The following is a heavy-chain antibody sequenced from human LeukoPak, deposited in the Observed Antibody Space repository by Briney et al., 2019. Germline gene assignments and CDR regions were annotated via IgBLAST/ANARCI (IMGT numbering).Heavy chain of an antibody. D-gene: IGHD3-16*02. J-gene: IGHJ4*02. CDR2: IYHSGST. CDR1: GYSISSGYY. V-gene: IGHV4-38-2*02. CDR3: ARGPSLYDYVWGSYRPAPFDY. Sequence: SETLSLTCTVSGYSISSGYYWGWIRQPPGKGLEWIGSIYHSGSTYYNPSLKSRVTISVDTSKNQFSLKLSSVTAADTAVYYCARGPSLYDYVWGSYRPAPFDYWGQGTLVTVSS.